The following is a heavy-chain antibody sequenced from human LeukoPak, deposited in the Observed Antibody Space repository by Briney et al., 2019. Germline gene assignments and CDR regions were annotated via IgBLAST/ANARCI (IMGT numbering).Heavy chain of an antibody. CDR2: ISYDGSSK. Sequence: PGGSLRLSCASSGFTFSSYTMHWVRQAPGKGLEWVALISYDGSSKIYVESAKGRFTISRDNSKNTLYMQMSSLRAEDTAVYYCARDNSGRALDIWGQGTLVIVSP. V-gene: IGHV3-30*04. CDR1: GFTFSSYT. D-gene: IGHD1-26*01. J-gene: IGHJ3*02. CDR3: ARDNSGRALDI.